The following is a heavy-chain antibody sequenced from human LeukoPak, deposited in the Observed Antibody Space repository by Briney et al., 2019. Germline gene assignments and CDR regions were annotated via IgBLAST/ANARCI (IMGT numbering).Heavy chain of an antibody. CDR2: INPSGGST. CDR3: ARGDWIVAANYYYGMDV. V-gene: IGHV1-46*01. Sequence: ASVKVSCKASGYTFTSYYMHWVRQAPGQGLEWMGIINPSGGSTSYAQKFQGRVTMTRDTSTSTVYMELSSLRSEDTAVYYCARGDWIVAANYYYGMDVWGQGTTVTVSS. CDR1: GYTFTSYY. D-gene: IGHD6-13*01. J-gene: IGHJ6*02.